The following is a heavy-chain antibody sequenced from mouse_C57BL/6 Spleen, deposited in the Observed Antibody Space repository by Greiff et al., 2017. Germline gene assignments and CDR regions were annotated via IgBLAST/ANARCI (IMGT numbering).Heavy chain of an antibody. J-gene: IGHJ1*03. CDR1: GYSITSGYD. V-gene: IGHV3-1*01. Sequence: EVKLMESGPGMVKPSQSLSLTCTVTGYSITSGYDWHWIRHFPGNKLEWMGYISYSGSTNYNPSLKSRISITHDTSKNHFFLKLNSVTTEDTATYYCAREMIYGNYGYFDVWGTGTTVTVSS. CDR2: ISYSGST. CDR3: AREMIYGNYGYFDV. D-gene: IGHD2-1*01.